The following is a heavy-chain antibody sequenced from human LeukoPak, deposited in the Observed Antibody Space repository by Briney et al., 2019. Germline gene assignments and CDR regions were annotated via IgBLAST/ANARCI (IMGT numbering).Heavy chain of an antibody. J-gene: IGHJ4*02. CDR1: GFTFTTYW. Sequence: GGSLRLSCVASGFTFTTYWMHWVRQAPGKGLVWVSRIKGDGSNSNYADSGKGRFTISRDNARNTLYLQMNGLRAEDTALYYCARTSPTSHFDFWGQGTLVTVSS. D-gene: IGHD3-16*01. CDR3: ARTSPTSHFDF. CDR2: IKGDGSNS. V-gene: IGHV3-74*01.